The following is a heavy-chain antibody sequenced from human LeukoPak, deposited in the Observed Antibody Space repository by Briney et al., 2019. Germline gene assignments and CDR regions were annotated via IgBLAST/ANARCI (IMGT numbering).Heavy chain of an antibody. CDR1: GFTFNSYA. Sequence: GGSLRLSCAASGFTFNSYAMTWVRQGPGKGLEWVSSIRGSGDSTYYADSVKGRFTISRDNSKNTLYLQMNSLRGEDTAVYYCAKGGRYCTNGVCYIGYWGQGTLITVSS. CDR2: IRGSGDST. J-gene: IGHJ4*02. D-gene: IGHD2-8*01. CDR3: AKGGRYCTNGVCYIGY. V-gene: IGHV3-23*01.